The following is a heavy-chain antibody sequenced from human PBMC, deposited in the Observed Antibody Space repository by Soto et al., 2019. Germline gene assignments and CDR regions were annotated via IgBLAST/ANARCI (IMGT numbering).Heavy chain of an antibody. J-gene: IGHJ4*02. D-gene: IGHD4-17*01. CDR3: ARRDYGGRLDY. CDR2: IYHSGST. Sequence: SETLSLTCAVSGGSISSGGYSWRWIRQPPGKGLEWIGYIYHSGSTYYNPSLKSRVTISVDRSKNQFSLKLSSVTAADTAVYYCARRDYGGRLDYWGQGTLVTSP. V-gene: IGHV4-30-2*01. CDR1: GGSISSGGYS.